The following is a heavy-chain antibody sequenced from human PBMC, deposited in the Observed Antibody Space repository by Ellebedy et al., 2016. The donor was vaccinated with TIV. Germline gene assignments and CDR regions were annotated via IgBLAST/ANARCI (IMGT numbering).Heavy chain of an antibody. J-gene: IGHJ4*02. CDR2: ISGSGGST. CDR1: GFSFSRYA. Sequence: PGGSLRLSCAASGFSFSRYAMSWVRQAPGKGLEWVSAISGSGGSTYYADSVRGRFTISRDNSKNTLYLQMNSLRAEDTAVYYCAKDQEVRGLRYFDYWGQGTLVTVSS. D-gene: IGHD3-10*01. V-gene: IGHV3-23*01. CDR3: AKDQEVRGLRYFDY.